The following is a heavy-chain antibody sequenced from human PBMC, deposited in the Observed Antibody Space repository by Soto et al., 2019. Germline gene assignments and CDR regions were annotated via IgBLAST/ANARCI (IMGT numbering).Heavy chain of an antibody. CDR3: AREGAGSYGMDV. CDR1: GFTFSSYA. D-gene: IGHD3-16*01. CDR2: ISYDGSNK. Sequence: QVQLVESGGGVVQPGRSLRLSCAASGFTFSSYAMHWVRQAPGKGLEWVAVISYDGSNKYYADSVKGRFTISRDNSKNTLYLQMNSLRAEDAAVYYCAREGAGSYGMDVWGQGTTVTVSS. J-gene: IGHJ6*02. V-gene: IGHV3-30-3*01.